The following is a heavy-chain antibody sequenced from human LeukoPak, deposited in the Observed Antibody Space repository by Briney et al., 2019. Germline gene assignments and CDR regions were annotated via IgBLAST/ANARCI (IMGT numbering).Heavy chain of an antibody. CDR3: AKSYSGNYNDAFGI. D-gene: IGHD1-26*01. Sequence: PGGSLRLSCTASGFTLSNSGMSWVSQAPGKGLEWASGIPGSGGNTYYADSVRGRFTISRDNSKNTLYLQMNSLRAEDTAVYYCAKSYSGNYNDAFGIWGQGTMVTVSS. V-gene: IGHV3-23*01. CDR1: GFTLSNSG. J-gene: IGHJ3*02. CDR2: IPGSGGNT.